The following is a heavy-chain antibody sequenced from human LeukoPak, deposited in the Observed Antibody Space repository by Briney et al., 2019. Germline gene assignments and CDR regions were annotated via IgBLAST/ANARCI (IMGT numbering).Heavy chain of an antibody. CDR3: ARIGPAIVVVPAAIPDAFDI. V-gene: IGHV3-7*01. Sequence: GGSLRLSCAASGFTFSSYWMSWVRQAPGKGLEWVANIKQDGSEKYYVDSVKGRFTISRDNAKNSLYLQMNSLRAEDTAVYYCARIGPAIVVVPAAIPDAFDIWGQGTMVTVPS. J-gene: IGHJ3*02. D-gene: IGHD2-2*01. CDR2: IKQDGSEK. CDR1: GFTFSSYW.